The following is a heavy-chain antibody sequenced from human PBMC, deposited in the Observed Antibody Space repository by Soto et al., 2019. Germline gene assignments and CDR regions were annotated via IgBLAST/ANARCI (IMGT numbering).Heavy chain of an antibody. CDR3: AKVVTYYYGSGSLHDAFDI. CDR1: GFTFSSYA. CDR2: ISGSGGST. V-gene: IGHV3-23*01. D-gene: IGHD3-10*01. J-gene: IGHJ3*02. Sequence: EVQLLESGGGLVQPGGSLRLSCAASGFTFSSYAMSWVRQAPGKGLEWVSAISGSGGSTYYADSVKGRFTISRDNSKNTLYLQMNSLRAEDTAVYYCAKVVTYYYGSGSLHDAFDIWGQGTMVTVSS.